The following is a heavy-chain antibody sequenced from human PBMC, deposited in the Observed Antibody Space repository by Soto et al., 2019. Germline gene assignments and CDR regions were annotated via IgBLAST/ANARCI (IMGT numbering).Heavy chain of an antibody. CDR3: TSSGSYAIAWFDP. J-gene: IGHJ5*02. D-gene: IGHD3-10*01. CDR1: KFTFSSYW. Sequence: EVQLVESGGGLVQPGGSLRLSCAASKFTFSSYWMHWVRQAPGKGLVWVSRIDPDGSTTYYADSVKGRFTISRDNAKNTLYLQLNSLRAEDTAVYYCTSSGSYAIAWFDPWGQGTLVTVSS. CDR2: IDPDGSTT. V-gene: IGHV3-74*01.